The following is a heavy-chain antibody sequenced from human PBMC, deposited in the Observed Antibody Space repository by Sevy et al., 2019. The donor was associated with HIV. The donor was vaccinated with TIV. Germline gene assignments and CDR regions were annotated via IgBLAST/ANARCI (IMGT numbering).Heavy chain of an antibody. D-gene: IGHD5-12*01. V-gene: IGHV5-51*01. Sequence: GESLKISCKGSGYSFTSYWIGWVRQMPGKGLEWMGIIYPGDSDTRYSPSFQGQVTISADKSITTAYLQRSSLKASDTAMYYCAGQRKDGYNLPNWYFDLWGRGTLVTVSS. CDR2: IYPGDSDT. J-gene: IGHJ2*01. CDR3: AGQRKDGYNLPNWYFDL. CDR1: GYSFTSYW.